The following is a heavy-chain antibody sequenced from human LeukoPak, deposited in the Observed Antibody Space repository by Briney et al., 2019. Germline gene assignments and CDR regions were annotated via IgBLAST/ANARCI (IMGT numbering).Heavy chain of an antibody. J-gene: IGHJ4*02. CDR1: GGSFSGYY. D-gene: IGHD6-19*01. Sequence: SETLSLTCAVYGGSFSGYYWSWIRQAPGKGLEWIGEINHSGSTNYNPSLKSRVAISVDTSKNQFSLKLSSVTAADTAVYYCARQYTSGWYVSGWGQGTLVTVSS. CDR2: INHSGST. V-gene: IGHV4-34*01. CDR3: ARQYTSGWYVSG.